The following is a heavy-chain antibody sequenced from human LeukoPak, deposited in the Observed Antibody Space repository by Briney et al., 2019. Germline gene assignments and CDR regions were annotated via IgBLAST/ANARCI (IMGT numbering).Heavy chain of an antibody. V-gene: IGHV3-66*01. CDR3: ARGRDIAAAVGFFDY. D-gene: IGHD6-13*01. CDR1: GFTVSSNY. J-gene: IGHJ4*02. Sequence: GGSLRLSCAASGFTVSSNYMTWVRRAPGKGLEWVSVIYSGGSTYYADSVKGRFTISRDNSKNTLYLQMSSLRGEDTAVYYCARGRDIAAAVGFFDYWGQGALVTVSS. CDR2: IYSGGST.